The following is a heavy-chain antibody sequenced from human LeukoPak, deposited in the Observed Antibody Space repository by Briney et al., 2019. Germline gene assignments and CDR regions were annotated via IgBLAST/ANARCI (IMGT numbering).Heavy chain of an antibody. CDR1: SGSISSYY. J-gene: IGHJ4*02. CDR2: ISNTGST. Sequence: PSETLSLTCTVPSGSISSYYWSWIRQSPGKGLEWIGYISNTGSTNYNPSLESRVTISVDTSKNQFSLKLTSVTAADTAVYYCAKVGRGDYVWGSYSFDYWGQGTLVTVSS. CDR3: AKVGRGDYVWGSYSFDY. V-gene: IGHV4-59*01. D-gene: IGHD3-16*01.